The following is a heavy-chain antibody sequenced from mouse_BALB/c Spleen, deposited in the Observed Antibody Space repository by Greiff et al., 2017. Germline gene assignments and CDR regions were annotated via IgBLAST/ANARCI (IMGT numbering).Heavy chain of an antibody. CDR2: ISSGGSYT. J-gene: IGHJ2*01. CDR1: GFTFSSYA. CDR3: ARDRGYGYYFDY. V-gene: IGHV5-9-4*01. Sequence: EVMLVESGGGLVKPGGSLKLSCAASGFTFSSYAMSWVRQSPEKRLEWVAEISSGGSYTYYPDTVTGRFTISRDNAKNTLYLEMSSLRSEDTAMYYCARDRGYGYYFDYWGQGTTLTVSS. D-gene: IGHD1-1*01.